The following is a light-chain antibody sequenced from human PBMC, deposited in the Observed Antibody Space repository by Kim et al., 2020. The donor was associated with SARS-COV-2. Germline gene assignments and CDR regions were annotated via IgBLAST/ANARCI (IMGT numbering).Light chain of an antibody. J-gene: IGLJ2*01. Sequence: SSELTQDPAVSVALGQTVRITCQGDSLRTYYASWYQLKSGQAPVRVIYGKNNRPSGIPDRFSGSSSGNTASLTITGAQAEDEADYSCNSWDSSGTHVVFGGGTQLTVL. V-gene: IGLV3-19*02. CDR1: SLRTYY. CDR2: GKN. CDR3: NSWDSSGTHVV.